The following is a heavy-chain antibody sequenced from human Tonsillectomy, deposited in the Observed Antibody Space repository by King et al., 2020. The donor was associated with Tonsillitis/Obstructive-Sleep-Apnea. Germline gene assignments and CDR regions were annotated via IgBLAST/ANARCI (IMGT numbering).Heavy chain of an antibody. CDR3: ARDPRLDSDSWSGPFLGWFDP. CDR1: GFTFSTYA. J-gene: IGHJ5*02. CDR2: ISYDGSNK. D-gene: IGHD3-3*01. Sequence: VQLVESGGGVVQPGRSLRLSCAASGFTFSTYAMHWVRQAPGKGLEWVAVISYDGSNKYYADSVKGRFTISRDNSKNTLYLQMNSLRAEDTAVYYCARDPRLDSDSWSGPFLGWFDPWGQGTLVTVSS. V-gene: IGHV3-30*04.